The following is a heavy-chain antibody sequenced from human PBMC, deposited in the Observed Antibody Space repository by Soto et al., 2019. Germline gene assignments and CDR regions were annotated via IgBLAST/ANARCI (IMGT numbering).Heavy chain of an antibody. Sequence: QVQLVQSGAEVKKPGSSVKVSCKASGGTFSSYAISWVRQAPGQGLEWMGGIIPIFGTANYAQKFQGRVTITADESTCTAYMELSSLRSEDTAVYYCARVTMVRGVIPNWFDPWGQGTLVTVSS. V-gene: IGHV1-69*01. J-gene: IGHJ5*02. CDR2: IIPIFGTA. CDR1: GGTFSSYA. CDR3: ARVTMVRGVIPNWFDP. D-gene: IGHD3-10*01.